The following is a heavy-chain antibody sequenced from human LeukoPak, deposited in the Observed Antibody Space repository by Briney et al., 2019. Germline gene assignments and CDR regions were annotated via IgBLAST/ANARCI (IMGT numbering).Heavy chain of an antibody. CDR2: IDFSGSTI. J-gene: IGHJ6*03. V-gene: IGHV3-48*03. CDR3: ARGQGLANHYYYMDV. Sequence: GGSLRLSCAGSGFTPSSSELNWVRQAPGKGLEGVSYIDFSGSTINYANSVKGGFPISRDNAKNSVYLQMTTLRGEDTAIYHCARGQGLANHYYYMDVWGKGTTVTVSS. CDR1: GFTPSSSE.